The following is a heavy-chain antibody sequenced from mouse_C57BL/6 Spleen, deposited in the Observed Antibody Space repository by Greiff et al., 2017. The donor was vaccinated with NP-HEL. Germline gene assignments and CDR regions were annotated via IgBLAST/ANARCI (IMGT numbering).Heavy chain of an antibody. J-gene: IGHJ1*03. CDR1: GYAFSSSW. V-gene: IGHV1-82*01. CDR3: AIEECSFWYFDV. Sequence: QVQLQQSGPELVKPGASVKISCKASGYAFSSSWMNWVKQRPGKGLEWIGRIYPGDGDTNYNGKFKGKATLTADKSSSTAYMQLSSLTSEDSAVYFCAIEECSFWYFDVWGTGTTVTVSS. CDR2: IYPGDGDT.